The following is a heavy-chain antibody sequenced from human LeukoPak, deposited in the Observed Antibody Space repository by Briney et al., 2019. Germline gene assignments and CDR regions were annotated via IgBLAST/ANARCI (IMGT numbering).Heavy chain of an antibody. CDR1: GYTFTSYG. J-gene: IGHJ6*03. D-gene: IGHD5-18*01. CDR2: ISAYNGNI. V-gene: IGHV1-18*01. Sequence: ASVKVSCKASGYTFTSYGISWVRQAPGQGLEWMGWISAYNGNINYAQKLQGRVTMTTDTSTSTAYMELRSLRSDDTAVYYCARRRTGRGYSYGYYYMDVWGKGATVTVSS. CDR3: ARRRTGRGYSYGYYYMDV.